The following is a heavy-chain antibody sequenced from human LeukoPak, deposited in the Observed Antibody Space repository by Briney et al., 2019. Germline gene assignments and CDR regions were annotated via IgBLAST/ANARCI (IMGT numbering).Heavy chain of an antibody. J-gene: IGHJ4*02. D-gene: IGHD6-13*01. CDR3: AKDLAAAYGGVDY. CDR2: ISWNSGSI. CDR1: GFTFDDYA. V-gene: IGHV3-9*01. Sequence: PGGSLRLSCAASGFTFDDYAMRWARQAPGKGLEWVSGISWNSGSIGYADSVKGRFTISRDNAKNSLYLQMNSLRAEDTALYYCAKDLAAAYGGVDYWGQGTLVTVSS.